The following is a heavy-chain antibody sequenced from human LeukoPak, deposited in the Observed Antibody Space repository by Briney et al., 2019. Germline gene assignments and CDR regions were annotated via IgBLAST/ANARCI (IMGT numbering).Heavy chain of an antibody. D-gene: IGHD6-13*01. Sequence: GASVKVSCKASGGTFSSYAISWMRQAPGQGLEWMGRIIPIFGTANYAQKFQGRVTITTDESTSTAYMELSSLRSEDTAVYYCASGYSAVLAPFDYWGQGTLVTVSS. CDR1: GGTFSSYA. CDR3: ASGYSAVLAPFDY. V-gene: IGHV1-69*05. CDR2: IIPIFGTA. J-gene: IGHJ4*02.